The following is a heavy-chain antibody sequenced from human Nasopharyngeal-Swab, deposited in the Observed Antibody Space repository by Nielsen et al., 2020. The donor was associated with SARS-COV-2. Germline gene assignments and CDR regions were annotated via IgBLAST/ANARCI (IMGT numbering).Heavy chain of an antibody. CDR3: VRDYTVNYYGLSTDYYAPLDS. CDR1: GFTFSDYY. V-gene: IGHV3-23*01. J-gene: IGHJ4*02. CDR2: IIENGADT. Sequence: GGSLRLSCAASGFTFSDYYMSWVRQAPGKGLEWVSGIIENGADTYYADSVKGRSTIFRDNSKNTLYLQMNSLSAEDTAVYYCVRDYTVNYYGLSTDYYAPLDSWGQGTLVTVSS. D-gene: IGHD3-9*01.